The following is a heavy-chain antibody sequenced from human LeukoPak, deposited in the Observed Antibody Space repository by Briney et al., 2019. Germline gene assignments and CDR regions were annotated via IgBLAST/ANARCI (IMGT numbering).Heavy chain of an antibody. CDR3: TTDRNWGNLDAFDI. D-gene: IGHD3-16*01. Sequence: GGSLRLSCAASGLTFSNAWMSWVRQAPGKGLEWVGRIKSKTDGGTTDYAAPVKGRFTISRDDSKNTLYLQMNSLKTEDTAVYYCTTDRNWGNLDAFDIWGQGTMVTVSS. V-gene: IGHV3-15*07. J-gene: IGHJ3*02. CDR2: IKSKTDGGTT. CDR1: GLTFSNAW.